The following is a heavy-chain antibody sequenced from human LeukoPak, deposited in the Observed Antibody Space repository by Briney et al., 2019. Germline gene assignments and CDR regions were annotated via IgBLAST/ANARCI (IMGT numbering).Heavy chain of an antibody. Sequence: SETLSLTCTVSGGSISSYYWSWIRQSPGKGLEWIGYIYYSGSTNYNPSLKSRVTISVDTSKNQFSLKLSSVTAADTAVYYCARHYGSSSYYYYYGMDVWGQGTTVTVSS. V-gene: IGHV4-59*08. J-gene: IGHJ6*02. CDR1: GGSISSYY. CDR2: IYYSGST. D-gene: IGHD6-13*01. CDR3: ARHYGSSSYYYYYGMDV.